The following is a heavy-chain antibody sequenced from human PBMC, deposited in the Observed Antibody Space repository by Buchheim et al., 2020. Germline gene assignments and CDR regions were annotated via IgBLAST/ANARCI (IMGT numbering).Heavy chain of an antibody. CDR2: ISSSSSYI. CDR3: ARDHPRGESDY. J-gene: IGHJ4*02. CDR1: GFTFSSYS. V-gene: IGHV3-21*01. D-gene: IGHD5-12*01. Sequence: EVQLVESGGGLVKPGGSLRLSCAASGFTFSSYSMNWVRQAPGKGLEWVSSISSSSSYIYYADSVKGRFTISSDKPTKSTYLQMNSLRAEDTAVYYCARDHPRGESDYWGQGTL.